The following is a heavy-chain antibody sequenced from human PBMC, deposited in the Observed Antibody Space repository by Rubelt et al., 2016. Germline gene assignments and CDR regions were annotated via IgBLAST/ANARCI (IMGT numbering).Heavy chain of an antibody. V-gene: IGHV3-23*01. D-gene: IGHD5-18*01. CDR2: VSGSGGIT. J-gene: IGHJ4*02. CDR1: GLTFSIYA. Sequence: GGSLRLSCAASGLTFSIYAMNWVRQAPGKGLEWVSVVSGSGGITYYADSVKGRCTISRDNSKNTLYLQMNSLRAEDTALYYCARLPQGSYGWVDYWGQGTLVTVSS. CDR3: ARLPQGSYGWVDY.